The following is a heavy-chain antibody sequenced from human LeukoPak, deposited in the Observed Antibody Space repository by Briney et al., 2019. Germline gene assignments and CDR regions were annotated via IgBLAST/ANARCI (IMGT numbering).Heavy chain of an antibody. CDR3: VRGGPSTWS. D-gene: IGHD2-15*01. CDR1: GFTFKLYW. V-gene: IGHV3-74*01. J-gene: IGHJ5*02. CDR2: INDDGRDT. Sequence: GGSLRLSCAASGFTFKLYWVHWVRQVPGKRPVWVSRINDDGRDTIYADSVRGRFTISRDDAKNTVYLQMNNLRAEDTAVYYCVRGGPSTWSWGQGTLVTVSS.